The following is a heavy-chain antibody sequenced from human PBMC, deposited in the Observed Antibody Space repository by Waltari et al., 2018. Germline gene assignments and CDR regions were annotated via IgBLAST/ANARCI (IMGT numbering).Heavy chain of an antibody. Sequence: EVQVVETGGGLIQPGGSLRLCWAVSGFTVGLFYMSWVRQAPGKGLEWVSVIYRDGSTYYADSVKGRFTISRDNSKNNLYLQMDSLGPEDTAVYYCARRRSGSNSQALENWGQGTLVIVSS. CDR1: GFTVGLFY. J-gene: IGHJ4*02. CDR3: ARRRSGSNSQALEN. D-gene: IGHD4-4*01. V-gene: IGHV3-53*02. CDR2: IYRDGST.